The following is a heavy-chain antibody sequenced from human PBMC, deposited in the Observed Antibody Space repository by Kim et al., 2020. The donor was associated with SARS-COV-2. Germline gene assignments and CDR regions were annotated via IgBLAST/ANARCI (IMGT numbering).Heavy chain of an antibody. CDR3: ARRRNDYSNYDWFDP. J-gene: IGHJ5*02. V-gene: IGHV1-18*01. Sequence: ASVKVSCKASGYTFTSYGISWVRQAPGQGLEWMGWISAYNGNTNYAQKLQGRVTMTTDTSTSTAYMELRSLRSDDTAVYYCARRRNDYSNYDWFDPWGQGTLVTVSS. CDR1: GYTFTSYG. CDR2: ISAYNGNT. D-gene: IGHD4-4*01.